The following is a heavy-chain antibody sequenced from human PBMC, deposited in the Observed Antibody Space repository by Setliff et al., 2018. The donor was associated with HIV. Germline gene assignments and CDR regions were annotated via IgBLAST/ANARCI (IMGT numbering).Heavy chain of an antibody. CDR3: ARLGLTWEEGFDP. V-gene: IGHV4-30-2*03. J-gene: IGHJ5*02. Sequence: SETLSLTCAVSGGSISSGGYSWSWIRQPPGKGLEWIGSIYYSGSTYYNPSLKSRVTISVDTSKNQFSLKLSSVTAADTAVYYCARLGLTWEEGFDPWGQGTLVTVSS. D-gene: IGHD1-26*01. CDR1: GGSISSGGYS. CDR2: IYYSGST.